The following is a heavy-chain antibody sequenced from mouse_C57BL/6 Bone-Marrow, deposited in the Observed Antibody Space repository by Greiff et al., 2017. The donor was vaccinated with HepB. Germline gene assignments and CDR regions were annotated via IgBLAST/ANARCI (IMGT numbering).Heavy chain of an antibody. CDR1: GFTFSSYA. J-gene: IGHJ3*01. D-gene: IGHD2-2*01. V-gene: IGHV5-4*03. Sequence: EVKLVESGGGLVKPGGSLKLSCAASGFTFSSYAMSWVRQTPDKRLEWVATISDGGSYTYYPDNVKGRFTISRDNAKNNLYLQMSHLKSEDTAMYYCARSRGYDVKVPFDYWGQGTLVTVSA. CDR2: ISDGGSYT. CDR3: ARSRGYDVKVPFDY.